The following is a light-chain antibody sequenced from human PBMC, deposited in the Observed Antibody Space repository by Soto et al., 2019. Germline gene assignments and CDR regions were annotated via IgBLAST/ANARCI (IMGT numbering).Light chain of an antibody. CDR2: AAS. V-gene: IGKV1-17*01. CDR3: LQHNSYPLT. Sequence: DTQMAQSRSSLSASVGVGVTITCRASQLIRNDLGWYQQKPGKARKRLIYAASSLQSGVPSRFSGSLSGTEFTLTISSLQIEDFATYYGLQHNSYPLTFGGGTKVDSK. J-gene: IGKJ4*01. CDR1: QLIRND.